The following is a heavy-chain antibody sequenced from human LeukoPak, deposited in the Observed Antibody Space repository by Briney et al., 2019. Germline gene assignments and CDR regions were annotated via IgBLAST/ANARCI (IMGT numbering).Heavy chain of an antibody. V-gene: IGHV1-2*02. CDR1: GYTFTGYY. D-gene: IGHD6-6*01. CDR3: ARSPYSSSSRYYFDY. CDR2: INPNSGGT. Sequence: ASVKVSCKASGYTFTGYYIHWVRQAPGQGLEWMGWINPNSGGTNYAQKFQGRVTMTRDTSISTAYMELSRLRSDDTAVYYCARSPYSSSSRYYFDYWGQGTLVTVSS. J-gene: IGHJ4*02.